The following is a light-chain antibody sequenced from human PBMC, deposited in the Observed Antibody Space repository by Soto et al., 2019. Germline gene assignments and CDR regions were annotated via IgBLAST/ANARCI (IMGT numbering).Light chain of an antibody. V-gene: IGKV1-5*01. J-gene: IGKJ1*01. CDR2: DAS. CDR3: QQYNSYWT. CDR1: QSIRSW. Sequence: DIPMTQSPSTLSASVGDRVTITCRASQSIRSWLAWYQQKPGKAPKLLIYDASSLESGVPSRFSGSGSGTEFTLTISSLQPDDSATYYCQQYNSYWTFGQGTKVEIK.